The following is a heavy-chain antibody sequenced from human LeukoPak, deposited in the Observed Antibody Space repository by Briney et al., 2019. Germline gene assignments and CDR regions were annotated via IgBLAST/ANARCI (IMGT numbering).Heavy chain of an antibody. V-gene: IGHV1-18*01. CDR2: ISAYNGDT. CDR3: ARAFGSSWSDY. D-gene: IGHD6-13*01. CDR1: GYTFTSYH. J-gene: IGHJ4*02. Sequence: ASVKLSCKASGYTFTSYHVTWVRQAPGQGLEWMGWISAYNGDTNYAQKVQGRVTMTTDTSTSTAYMELRSLRSDDTAVYYCARAFGSSWSDYWGQGTLVTVSS.